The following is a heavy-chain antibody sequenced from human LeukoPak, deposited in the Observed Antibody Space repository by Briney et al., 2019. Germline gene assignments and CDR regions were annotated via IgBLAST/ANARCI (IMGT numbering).Heavy chain of an antibody. CDR3: ARSTDCSSTSCYPLLG. CDR2: IWYDGSNK. CDR1: GFTFSSYG. D-gene: IGHD2-2*01. J-gene: IGHJ1*01. V-gene: IGHV3-33*03. Sequence: QPGRSLRLSCAASGFTFSSYGMHWVRQAPGKGLEWVAVIWYDGSNKYYADSVKGRFTISRDNAKNSLYLQMNSLRAEDTAVYYCARSTDCSSTSCYPLLGWGQGXLVTVSS.